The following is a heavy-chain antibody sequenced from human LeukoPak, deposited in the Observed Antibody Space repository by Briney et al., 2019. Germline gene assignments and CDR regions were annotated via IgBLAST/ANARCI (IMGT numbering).Heavy chain of an antibody. CDR2: ITSSGDAT. D-gene: IGHD3-22*01. J-gene: IGHJ5*01. CDR1: GSTFNIYS. V-gene: IGHV3-23*01. Sequence: PGGSLRLSCVASGSTFNIYSMSWVRQAPGKGLEWVSSITSSGDATFYADSVKDHFTISRDNSRSTLYLQMSRLRVEDTAVYYCAKDRPNYHESNGHYYRLNGDSWGQGTLVTVSS. CDR3: AKDRPNYHESNGHYYRLNGDS.